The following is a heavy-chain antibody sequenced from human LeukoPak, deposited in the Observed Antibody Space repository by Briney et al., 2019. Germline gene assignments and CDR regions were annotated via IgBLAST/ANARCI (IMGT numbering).Heavy chain of an antibody. CDR3: ARYGLAYTYDF. J-gene: IGHJ4*02. Sequence: RASETLSLTCTVSGVSISSYYWSWIRQPPGKGLEWIGYIYYSGSTNYNPSLKSRVTMSVDTSKNQFSLKLSSVTAADTAVYYCARYGLAYTYDFWGQGTLVTVSS. V-gene: IGHV4-59*01. CDR2: IYYSGST. D-gene: IGHD3-16*01. CDR1: GVSISSYY.